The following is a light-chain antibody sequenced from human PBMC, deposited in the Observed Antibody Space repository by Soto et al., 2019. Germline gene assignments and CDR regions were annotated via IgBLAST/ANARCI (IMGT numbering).Light chain of an antibody. V-gene: IGLV1-44*01. CDR2: SNY. J-gene: IGLJ1*01. CDR3: AAWDDSLNGYV. CDR1: SSNIGSNT. Sequence: QSVLTQTPSVSGTPGQRVTISCSGSSSNIGSNTVNWYRQLPGTAPKLLIYSNYQRPSGVPDRFSGSKSGTSASLAISGLQSEDEADYYCAAWDDSLNGYVFGTGTKLTVL.